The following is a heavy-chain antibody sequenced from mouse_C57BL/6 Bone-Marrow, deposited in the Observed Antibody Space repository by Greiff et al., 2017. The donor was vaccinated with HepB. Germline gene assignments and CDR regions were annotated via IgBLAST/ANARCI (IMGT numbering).Heavy chain of an antibody. Sequence: QVQLQQSGPELVKPGASVKISCKASGYALSSSWMNWVKQRPGKGLEWIGRIYPGDGDTNYNGKFKGKATLTADKSSSTAYMQLSSLTSEDSAVYFCANYYSNYVWYFDVWGTGTTVTVSS. J-gene: IGHJ1*03. V-gene: IGHV1-82*01. CDR2: IYPGDGDT. CDR3: ANYYSNYVWYFDV. CDR1: GYALSSSW. D-gene: IGHD2-5*01.